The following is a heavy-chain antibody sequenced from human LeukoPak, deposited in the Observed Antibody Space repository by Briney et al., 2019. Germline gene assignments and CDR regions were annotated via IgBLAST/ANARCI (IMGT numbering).Heavy chain of an antibody. CDR3: AKDGSGITGTFFDY. CDR2: ISGSGGST. V-gene: IGHV3-23*01. CDR1: GFTLSSYA. Sequence: GGSLRLSCAASGFTLSSYAMSWVHQAPGKGLEWVSAISGSGGSTYYADSVKGRFTISRDNSKNTLYLQMNSLRAEDTAVYYCAKDGSGITGTFFDYWGQGTLVTVSS. D-gene: IGHD1-20*01. J-gene: IGHJ4*02.